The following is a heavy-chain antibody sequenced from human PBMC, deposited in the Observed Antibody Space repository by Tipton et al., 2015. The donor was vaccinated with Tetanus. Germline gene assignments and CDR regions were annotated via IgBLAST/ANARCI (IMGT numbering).Heavy chain of an antibody. J-gene: IGHJ5*02. CDR3: ARGPSTVIGFFDP. V-gene: IGHV4-59*01. D-gene: IGHD4-17*01. CDR1: GSLRSYY. Sequence: TLSLTCSVSGSLRSYYWSWIRQAPGKGLEWIGQIYYTGNPRYNPSLKSRFPISVDTSKGQFSLKLTSRTTADTAVYYCARGPSTVIGFFDPWGQGALVSVSS. CDR2: IYYTGNP.